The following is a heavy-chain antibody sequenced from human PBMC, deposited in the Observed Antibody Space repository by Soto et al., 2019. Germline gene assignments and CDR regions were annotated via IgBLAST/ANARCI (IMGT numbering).Heavy chain of an antibody. Sequence: QVQLQQWGAGLLKPSETLSLTCAVYGGSFSGYYWSWIRQPPGKGLEWIGEINHSGSTNYNPSLKSRVTISVDPSKHQFPLKLSAVTAADTAVYYCARVPKYCSSTSCYYYYYGMDVWGQGTTVTVSS. CDR3: ARVPKYCSSTSCYYYYYGMDV. J-gene: IGHJ6*02. CDR2: INHSGST. CDR1: GGSFSGYY. V-gene: IGHV4-34*01. D-gene: IGHD2-2*01.